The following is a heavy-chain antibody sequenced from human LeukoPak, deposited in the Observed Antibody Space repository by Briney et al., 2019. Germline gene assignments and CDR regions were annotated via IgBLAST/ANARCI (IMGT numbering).Heavy chain of an antibody. V-gene: IGHV3-23*01. D-gene: IGHD1-26*01. CDR3: AKDRSIGTYYTFDH. CDR1: GFTFSSNG. Sequence: GGTLRLSCAASGFTFSSNGMSWVRQAPGKGLEWVSAISGSGGSTYYADSVKGRFTVSRDNSNNRLYLQMSGLTAADTAVYYCAKDRSIGTYYTFDHWGQGTLATVSS. CDR2: ISGSGGST. J-gene: IGHJ4*02.